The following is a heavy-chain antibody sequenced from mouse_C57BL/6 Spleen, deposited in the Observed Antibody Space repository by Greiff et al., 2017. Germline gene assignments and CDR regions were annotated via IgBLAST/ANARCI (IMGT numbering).Heavy chain of an antibody. CDR1: GYTFTDYN. J-gene: IGHJ3*01. CDR2: NNPNNGGT. D-gene: IGHD2-3*01. V-gene: IGHV1-18*01. Sequence: VQLKQSGPELVKPGASVKIPCKASGYTFTDYNMDWVKQSHGKSLEWIGDNNPNNGGTIYNQKFKGKATLTVDKSSSTAYMELRSLTSEDTAVYYCARGDGYYSFAYWGQGTLVTVSA. CDR3: ARGDGYYSFAY.